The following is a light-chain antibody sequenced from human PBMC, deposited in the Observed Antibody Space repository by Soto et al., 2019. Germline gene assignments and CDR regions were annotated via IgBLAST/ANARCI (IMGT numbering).Light chain of an antibody. V-gene: IGLV2-23*02. CDR3: CSYASRSTWV. J-gene: IGLJ2*01. Sequence: QSALTQPASVSGAPGQSITISCTGTNSDVGNYNLVSWYQHHPGKAPKLMIYEVSKRPSGVSNRFSGSKSGNTASLTISGLQAEDEADYYCCSYASRSTWVFGGGTQLTVL. CDR2: EVS. CDR1: NSDVGNYNL.